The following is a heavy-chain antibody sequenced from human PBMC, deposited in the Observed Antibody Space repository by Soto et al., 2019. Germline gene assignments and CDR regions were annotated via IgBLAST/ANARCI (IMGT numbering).Heavy chain of an antibody. CDR1: GGSISSGGYY. CDR2: IYYSGST. CDR3: ARQYSGYDGLSCFDP. V-gene: IGHV4-31*03. Sequence: SETLSLTCTVSGGSISSGGYYWSWIRQHPGKGLEWIGYIYYSGSTYYNPSLKSRVTISVDTSKNQFSLKLSSVTAADTAVYYCARQYSGYDGLSCFDPWGQGTLVTVSS. J-gene: IGHJ5*02. D-gene: IGHD5-12*01.